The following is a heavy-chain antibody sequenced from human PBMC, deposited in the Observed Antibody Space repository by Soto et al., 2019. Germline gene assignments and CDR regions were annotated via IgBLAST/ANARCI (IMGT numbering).Heavy chain of an antibody. CDR1: GGSISSGGYY. CDR2: IYYSGST. Sequence: SETLSLTCTVSGGSISSGGYYWSWIRQHPGKGLEWIGYIYYSGSTYYNPSLKSRVTISVDTSKNPFSLKLSSVTAADTAVYYCARGAYDILSGEVSYFDYWGQGTLVTVSS. D-gene: IGHD3-9*01. CDR3: ARGAYDILSGEVSYFDY. J-gene: IGHJ4*02. V-gene: IGHV4-31*03.